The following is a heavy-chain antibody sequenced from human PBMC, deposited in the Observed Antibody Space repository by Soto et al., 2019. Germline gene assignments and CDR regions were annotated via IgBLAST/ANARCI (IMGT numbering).Heavy chain of an antibody. Sequence: SVKVSCKASGGTFSSYAISWVRQAPGQGLEWMGGIIPIFGTANYAQKFQGRVTITADKSTSTAYMELSSLRSEDTAVYYCAREGVPYYYYGMDVWGQGTTVTVSS. CDR3: AREGVPYYYYGMDV. CDR2: IIPIFGTA. J-gene: IGHJ6*02. V-gene: IGHV1-69*06. CDR1: GGTFSSYA.